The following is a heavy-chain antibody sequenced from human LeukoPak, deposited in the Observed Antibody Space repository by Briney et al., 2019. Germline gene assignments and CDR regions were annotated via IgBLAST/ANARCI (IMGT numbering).Heavy chain of an antibody. CDR3: ARVAKERVGGVYYFDY. V-gene: IGHV3-13*01. J-gene: IGHJ4*02. D-gene: IGHD1-1*01. CDR2: IGAAGDT. CDR1: GFTFSDYD. Sequence: GGSLRLSCAASGFTFSDYDMHWVRQATGKGLEWVSAIGAAGDTYYTGSVKGRFTISRENAKNSLYLQMNSLRAGDTAVYYCARVAKERVGGVYYFDYWGQGTLVTVSP.